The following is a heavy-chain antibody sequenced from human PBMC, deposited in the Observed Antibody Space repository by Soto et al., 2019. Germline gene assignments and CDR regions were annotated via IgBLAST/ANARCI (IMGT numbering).Heavy chain of an antibody. V-gene: IGHV4-30-4*01. CDR3: ASDSGCYKDAFDI. Sequence: QVQLQESGPGLVKPSQTLSLTCTVSGGSISSADYYWSWIRQPPGKGLEWIGYIYYTGSTYYNPSLKSRLTISVDTSKNQFSLKLSSVTAADTAVYYCASDSGCYKDAFDIWGQGTMVTVSS. J-gene: IGHJ3*02. CDR1: GGSISSADYY. CDR2: IYYTGST. D-gene: IGHD3-3*01.